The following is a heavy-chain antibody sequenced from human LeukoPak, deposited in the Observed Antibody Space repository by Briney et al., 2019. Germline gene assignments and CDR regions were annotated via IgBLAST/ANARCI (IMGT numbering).Heavy chain of an antibody. CDR2: ISGSGGSR. CDR1: GFTFSSYA. J-gene: IGHJ5*02. Sequence: GGSLRLSCAASGFTFSSYAMSWVRQAPGKGLEWVSAISGSGGSRYYAYSVKGRFTIARDNSKNTLYLQTNSLRAEDTALYYCAKTTDHDDDNWFDPWGQGTLVTVSS. D-gene: IGHD1-1*01. V-gene: IGHV3-23*01. CDR3: AKTTDHDDDNWFDP.